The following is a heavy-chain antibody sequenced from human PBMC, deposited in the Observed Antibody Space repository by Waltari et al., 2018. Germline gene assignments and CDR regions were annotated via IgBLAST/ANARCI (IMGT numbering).Heavy chain of an antibody. CDR3: ARPYYYDSSGYYHDAFDI. V-gene: IGHV3-23*01. CDR2: ISGSGGST. D-gene: IGHD3-22*01. CDR1: GFTFSSYA. Sequence: EVQLLESGGGLVQPGGSLRLSCAASGFTFSSYAMSWVRQAPGKGLEWVSAISGSGGSTYYVDSVKGRFTISRDNSKNTLYLQMNSLRAEDTAVYYCARPYYYDSSGYYHDAFDIWGQGTMVTVSS. J-gene: IGHJ3*02.